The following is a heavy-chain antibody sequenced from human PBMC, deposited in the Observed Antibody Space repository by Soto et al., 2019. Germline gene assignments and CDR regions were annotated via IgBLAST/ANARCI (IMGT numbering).Heavy chain of an antibody. V-gene: IGHV1-58*01. J-gene: IGHJ6*02. D-gene: IGHD3-9*01. CDR2: IVVGSGNT. CDR3: AAGTSLLLYFDWLRDRWGYVIDV. CDR1: GFTFTSSA. Sequence: ASVKVSCKASGFTFTSSAGQGVRQARGQRLEWIGWIVVGSGNTNYAQKFQERVTITRDMSTSTAYMELSSLRSEDTAVYYCAAGTSLLLYFDWLRDRWGYVIDVLGQGTSVTVCS.